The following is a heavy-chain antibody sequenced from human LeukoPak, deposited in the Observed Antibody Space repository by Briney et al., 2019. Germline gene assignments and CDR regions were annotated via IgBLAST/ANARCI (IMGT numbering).Heavy chain of an antibody. D-gene: IGHD2-15*01. V-gene: IGHV3-30-3*01. CDR1: GLTFSRHA. Sequence: GRSLRLSCAASGLTFSRHAMHWVRQAPGKGPEWVALISHDGYNKYYADSVKGRFTISRDNSKNTLYVQMNSLTAEDTAVYYCARDMSGGGSCSFDYWGQGTLVTVSS. CDR3: ARDMSGGGSCSFDY. J-gene: IGHJ4*02. CDR2: ISHDGYNK.